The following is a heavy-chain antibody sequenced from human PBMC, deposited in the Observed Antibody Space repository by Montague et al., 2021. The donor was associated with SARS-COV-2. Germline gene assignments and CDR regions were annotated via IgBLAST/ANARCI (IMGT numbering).Heavy chain of an antibody. D-gene: IGHD3-10*01. Sequence: ALTDWDDDKYYSTSLKTRLTISKDTSKNQVVLTMTNMDPVDTATYYCARIRVARGVIWVDGMDVWGQGTKVTVFS. V-gene: IGHV2-70*01. CDR2: TDWDDDK. J-gene: IGHJ6*02. CDR3: ARIRVARGVIWVDGMDV.